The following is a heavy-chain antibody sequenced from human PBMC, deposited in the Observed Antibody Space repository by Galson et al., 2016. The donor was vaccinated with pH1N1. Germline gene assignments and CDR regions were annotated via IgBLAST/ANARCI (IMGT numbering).Heavy chain of an antibody. J-gene: IGHJ4*02. CDR2: IRRDSTYA. CDR3: SRDTFGPSDF. CDR1: GFTFSDYY. D-gene: IGHD3-10*01. Sequence: SLRLSCAASGFTFSDYYMTWIRQAPGRGLEFVAYIRRDSTYASYADSVMGRFTISKDSAENTLYLQMNNLRAEDTAVYYCSRDTFGPSDFWGQGTLVTVSS. V-gene: IGHV3-11*06.